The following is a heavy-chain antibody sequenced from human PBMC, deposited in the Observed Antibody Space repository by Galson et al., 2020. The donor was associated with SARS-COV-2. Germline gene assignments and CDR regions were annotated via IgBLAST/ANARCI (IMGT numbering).Heavy chain of an antibody. CDR2: IWYDGSNK. J-gene: IGHJ4*02. V-gene: IGHV3-33*01. CDR1: GFTFSSYG. Sequence: GGSLRLSCAASGFTFSSYGMHWVRQAPGKGLEWVAVIWYDGSNKYYADSVKGRFTISRDNSKNTLYLQMNSLRAEDTAVYYCARDPDWGSVYFDYWGQGTLVTVSS. CDR3: ARDPDWGSVYFDY. D-gene: IGHD7-27*01.